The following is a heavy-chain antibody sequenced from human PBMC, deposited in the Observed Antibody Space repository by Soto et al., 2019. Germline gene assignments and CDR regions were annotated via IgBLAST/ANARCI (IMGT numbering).Heavy chain of an antibody. CDR3: AGRNWNLDAFDI. Sequence: QVQLQESGPGLVKPSQTLSLTCTVSGGSISSGGYYWSWIRQHPGKGLEWIGYIYYSGSTYYNPSLKRRVTISVDTPKNQFSLKLSSVTAADTAVYYCAGRNWNLDAFDIWGQGTMVTVSS. D-gene: IGHD1-20*01. V-gene: IGHV4-31*03. CDR2: IYYSGST. J-gene: IGHJ3*02. CDR1: GGSISSGGYY.